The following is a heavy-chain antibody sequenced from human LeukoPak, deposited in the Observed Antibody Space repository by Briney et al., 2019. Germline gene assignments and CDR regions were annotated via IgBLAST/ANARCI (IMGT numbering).Heavy chain of an antibody. V-gene: IGHV6-1*01. J-gene: IGHJ4*02. CDR2: TYYKSAWYN. CDR1: GDSVSRDSIA. Sequence: SQTLSLTCAISGDSVSRDSIAWNWIRQSPSRGLEWLGRTYYKSAWYNDYTVHMKSRITISPDTSKNQFSLQLNSVTPDDTAVYYCARGTGWPHFDYWGQGILVTVSS. D-gene: IGHD6-19*01. CDR3: ARGTGWPHFDY.